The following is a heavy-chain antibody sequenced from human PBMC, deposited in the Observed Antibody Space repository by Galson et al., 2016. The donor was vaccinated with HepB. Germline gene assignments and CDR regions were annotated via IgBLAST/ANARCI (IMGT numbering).Heavy chain of an antibody. CDR3: ARDSGYFDS. D-gene: IGHD3-10*01. V-gene: IGHV4-61*01. J-gene: IGHJ4*02. Sequence: ETLSLTCNVSGASVSVHSYYWSWIRQPPGKGLEWIGSLYYGGSANCNSSLKSRVSISLDTSKNQISLSLSSVTAADTAIYFCARDSGYFDSWGQGALVSVSS. CDR1: GASVSVHSYY. CDR2: LYYGGSA.